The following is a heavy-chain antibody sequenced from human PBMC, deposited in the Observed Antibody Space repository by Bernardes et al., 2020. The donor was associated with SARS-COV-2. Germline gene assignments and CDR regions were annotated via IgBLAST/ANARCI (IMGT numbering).Heavy chain of an antibody. J-gene: IGHJ6*02. V-gene: IGHV1-2*02. CDR3: AIPPTNYDRYGMDV. CDR2: INPNSGGT. CDR1: GYTFTDYY. Sequence: ASVKVSCKASGYTFTDYYMHWVRQAPGQGLEWMGCINPNSGGTNYAQKFQGRVTMTRDTSISTAYMELSSLRSDDTAVYYCAIPPTNYDRYGMDVWGQGTTVTVSS. D-gene: IGHD3-22*01.